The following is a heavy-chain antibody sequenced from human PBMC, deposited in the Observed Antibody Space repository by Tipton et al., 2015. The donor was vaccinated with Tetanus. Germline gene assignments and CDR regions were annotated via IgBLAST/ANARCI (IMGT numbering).Heavy chain of an antibody. J-gene: IGHJ4*02. Sequence: GLVKPSDTLSLTCAVYGGSLSRYYWTWIRQPPGKGLEWIGEVDDSGSTNYSPSLKSRVTISLDTSKNEFSLTLSSVTAADTAVYYCARGLPREPFYFDYWGQGKQVSVSS. D-gene: IGHD1-26*01. CDR1: GGSLSRYY. CDR2: VDDSGST. V-gene: IGHV4-34*01. CDR3: ARGLPREPFYFDY.